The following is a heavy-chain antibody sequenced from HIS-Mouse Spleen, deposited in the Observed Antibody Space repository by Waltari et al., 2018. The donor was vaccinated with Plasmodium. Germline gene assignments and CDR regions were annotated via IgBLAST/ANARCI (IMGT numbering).Heavy chain of an antibody. CDR2: INHSGST. J-gene: IGHJ4*02. D-gene: IGHD3-10*01. Sequence: QVQLQQWGAGLLKPSETLSLTCAVYGGSFSGYYWSWIRQPPGKGLEWIGEINHSGSTNSNPSLKSRGTIAVDTSKNQFSLKLSSVTAADTAVYYCASSGSGSYYYWGQGTLVTVSS. CDR1: GGSFSGYY. CDR3: ASSGSGSYYY. V-gene: IGHV4-34*01.